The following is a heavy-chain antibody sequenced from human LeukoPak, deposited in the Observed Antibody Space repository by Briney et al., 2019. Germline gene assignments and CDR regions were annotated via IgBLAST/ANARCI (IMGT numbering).Heavy chain of an antibody. V-gene: IGHV1-46*03. J-gene: IGHJ6*04. CDR1: GYTSTSYY. Sequence: ASVKVSCKASGYTSTSYYMHWVRQAPGQGLEWMGIINPSGGSTSYAQKFQGRVTMTRDTSTSTVYMELSSLRSEDTAVYYCARDPLRAALSLDVWGKGTTVTVSS. CDR2: INPSGGST. CDR3: ARDPLRAALSLDV. D-gene: IGHD6-6*01.